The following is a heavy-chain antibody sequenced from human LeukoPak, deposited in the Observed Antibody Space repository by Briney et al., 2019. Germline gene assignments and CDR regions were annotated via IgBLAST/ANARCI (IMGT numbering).Heavy chain of an antibody. CDR3: ARVRQKEAAAAANWFDP. CDR2: IIPIFGTA. Sequence: SVTVSCKASGGTFSSYAISWVRQAPGQGLEWMGGIIPIFGTANYAQKFQGRVTITADESTSTAYMELSSLRSEDTAVYYCARVRQKEAAAAANWFDPWGQGTLVTVSS. CDR1: GGTFSSYA. D-gene: IGHD6-13*01. V-gene: IGHV1-69*13. J-gene: IGHJ5*02.